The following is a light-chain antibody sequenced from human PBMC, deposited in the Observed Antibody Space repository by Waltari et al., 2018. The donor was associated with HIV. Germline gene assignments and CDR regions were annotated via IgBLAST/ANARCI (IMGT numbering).Light chain of an antibody. CDR3: AAWDDSLNGYV. V-gene: IGLV1-44*01. Sequence: QSVLPQSPSASGTPGPRVTISCSGSISNIGSNAVDWYQHLPGTAPKLLIHTNNQRPSGIPDRFSGSKAGTSASLAISGLQSEDESDYYCAAWDDSLNGYVFGSGTKVTVL. CDR1: ISNIGSNA. J-gene: IGLJ1*01. CDR2: TNN.